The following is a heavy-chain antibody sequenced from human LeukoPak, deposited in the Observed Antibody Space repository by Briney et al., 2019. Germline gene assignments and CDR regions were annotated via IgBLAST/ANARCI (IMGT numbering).Heavy chain of an antibody. Sequence: RGASLKISCKGSGSNFTSYWIGWVRPLPGKGLEWMGIIYPGDSDTTYSPSFQGQVTISADKSISTAYLQWSSLKASDTAMYYCARLGVDTNYYGMDVWGKGTTVTVSS. CDR3: ARLGVDTNYYGMDV. CDR1: GSNFTSYW. D-gene: IGHD5-18*01. CDR2: IYPGDSDT. V-gene: IGHV5-51*01. J-gene: IGHJ6*04.